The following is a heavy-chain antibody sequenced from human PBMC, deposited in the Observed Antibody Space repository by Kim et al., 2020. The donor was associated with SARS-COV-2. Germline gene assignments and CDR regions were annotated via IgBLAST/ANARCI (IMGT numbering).Heavy chain of an antibody. Sequence: SQTLSLTCTVSGYSINSNYWWAWIRQPPGKGLEWIGYIHYNGETDSNPSLKSRITMSVDTSKNQFSLKLRSVTAVDAAVYFCARYDGTWGWFYPWGQGILVTVSS. V-gene: IGHV4-28*01. D-gene: IGHD3-16*01. J-gene: IGHJ5*02. CDR1: GYSINSNYW. CDR2: IHYNGET. CDR3: ARYDGTWGWFYP.